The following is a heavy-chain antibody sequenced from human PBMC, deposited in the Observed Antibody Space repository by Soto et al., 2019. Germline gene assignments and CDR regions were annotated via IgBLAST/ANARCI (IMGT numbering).Heavy chain of an antibody. CDR1: GYTFTSYD. D-gene: IGHD2-15*01. CDR3: ARLGYCSGGSCYSWDYYYGMDV. CDR2: MNPNSGNT. V-gene: IGHV1-8*01. J-gene: IGHJ6*02. Sequence: QVQLVQSGAEMKKPGASVKVSCKASGYTFTSYDINWVRQATGQGLEWMGWMNPNSGNTGYAQKFQGRVTMTRNTSISTAYMELSSLRSEDTAVYYCARLGYCSGGSCYSWDYYYGMDVWGQGTTVTVSS.